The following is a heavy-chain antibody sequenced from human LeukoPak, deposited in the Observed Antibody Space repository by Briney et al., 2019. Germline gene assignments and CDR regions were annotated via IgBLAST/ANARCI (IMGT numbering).Heavy chain of an antibody. Sequence: ASVKVSCNVSGYTLTELSIHWVRQAPGKGLEWMGGFDPEDVETIYAQKFQGRVTMTEDTSTDTAYMELSSLRSEDTAVYYCATALDPVTTPSNAWLDPWGQGTLVTVSS. CDR1: GYTLTELS. V-gene: IGHV1-24*01. CDR3: ATALDPVTTPSNAWLDP. J-gene: IGHJ5*02. CDR2: FDPEDVET. D-gene: IGHD4-17*01.